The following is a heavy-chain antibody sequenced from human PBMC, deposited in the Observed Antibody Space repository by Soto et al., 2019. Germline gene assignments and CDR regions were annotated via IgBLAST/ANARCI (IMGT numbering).Heavy chain of an antibody. J-gene: IGHJ6*02. CDR1: GGSISSYY. D-gene: IGHD2-21*02. CDR3: ARCLESSDRFRYYGMDV. CDR2: IYYSGST. V-gene: IGHV4-59*01. Sequence: SETLSLTCTASGGSISSYYWSWIRQPPGKGLEWIGYIYYSGSTNYNPSLKSRVTISVDTSKNQFSLKLSSVTAADTAVYYCARCLESSDRFRYYGMDVWGQGTTVTSP.